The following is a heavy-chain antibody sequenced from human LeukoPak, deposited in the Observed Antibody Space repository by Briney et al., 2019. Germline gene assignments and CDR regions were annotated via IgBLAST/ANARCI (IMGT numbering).Heavy chain of an antibody. J-gene: IGHJ3*02. Sequence: PSQTLSLTCTVSGGSISSGSYYWSWIRQPAGKGLEWIGRIYTSGSTNYNPSLKSRVTISVDTSKNQFSLKLSSVTAADTAVHYCARGSVAGTKEGAFDIWGQGTMVTVSS. CDR3: ARGSVAGTKEGAFDI. V-gene: IGHV4-61*02. CDR2: IYTSGST. D-gene: IGHD6-19*01. CDR1: GGSISSGSYY.